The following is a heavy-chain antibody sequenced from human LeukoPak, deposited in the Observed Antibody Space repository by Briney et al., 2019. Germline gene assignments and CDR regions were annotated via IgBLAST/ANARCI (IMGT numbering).Heavy chain of an antibody. D-gene: IGHD3-10*01. J-gene: IGHJ4*02. CDR2: FRGSGAAT. V-gene: IGHV3-23*01. CDR3: AKLFDSGTYNNFFHY. Sequence: PGGSLRLSCAASGFTFSSYAMNWVRQAPGKGLKWVSGFRGSGAATFYADSVKGRFTISRDNSKNTLYLQMNSLRAEDTAIYYCAKLFDSGTYNNFFHYWGQGTLVTVSS. CDR1: GFTFSSYA.